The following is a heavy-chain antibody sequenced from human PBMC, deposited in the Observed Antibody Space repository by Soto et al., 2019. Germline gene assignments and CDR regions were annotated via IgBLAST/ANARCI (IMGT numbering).Heavy chain of an antibody. J-gene: IGHJ3*02. CDR1: EGNCIDYD. CDR3: ARPGGKSCCYSWEI. CDR2: INHSGRT. D-gene: IGHD2-21*01. V-gene: IGHV4-34*01. Sequence: SYTVYEGNCIDYDGSWISQQPGEGLEWIGDINHSGRTNYNPSLKSRVTISVDTSQNQFSLKLSSVTAADTAVYYCARPGGKSCCYSWEIWG.